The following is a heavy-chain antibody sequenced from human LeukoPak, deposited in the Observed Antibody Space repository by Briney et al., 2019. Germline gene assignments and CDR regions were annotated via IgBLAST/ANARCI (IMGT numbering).Heavy chain of an antibody. Sequence: SVKVSCKASGGTFISYAISWARQAPGQGLEWMGGIIPIFGTANYAQKFQGRVTITTDESTSTAYMELSSLRSEDTAVYYCARTDYGYYYIDYWGQGTLVTVSS. D-gene: IGHD4-17*01. J-gene: IGHJ4*02. CDR3: ARTDYGYYYIDY. CDR1: GGTFISYA. V-gene: IGHV1-69*05. CDR2: IIPIFGTA.